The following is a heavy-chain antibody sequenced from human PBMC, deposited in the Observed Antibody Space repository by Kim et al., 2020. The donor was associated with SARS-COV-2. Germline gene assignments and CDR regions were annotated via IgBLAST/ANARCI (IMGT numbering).Heavy chain of an antibody. CDR3: DASDY. CDR1: GLTFRDYT. J-gene: IGHJ4*02. Sequence: GESLRLSCAASGLTFRDYTMSWARQAPGKGLEWVSTISTTGAATHYADSVAGRFTISRDNFNNKVYLQMNSLTVDDTAIYYCDASDYWGQGVLVTVSS. V-gene: IGHV3-23*01. CDR2: ISTTGAAT.